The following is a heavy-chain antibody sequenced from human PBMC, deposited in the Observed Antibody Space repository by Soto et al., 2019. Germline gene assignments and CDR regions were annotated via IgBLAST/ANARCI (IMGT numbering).Heavy chain of an antibody. CDR3: ARGSYYYDSSGYYYDYSGNNWFDP. CDR1: GGSISSGGYY. CDR2: IYYSGST. D-gene: IGHD3-22*01. J-gene: IGHJ5*02. V-gene: IGHV4-31*03. Sequence: SETLSLTCTVSGGSISSGGYYWSWIRQHPGKGLEWIGYIYYSGSTYYNPSLKSRVTISVDTSKNQFSLKLSSVTAADTAVYYCARGSYYYDSSGYYYDYSGNNWFDPWGQGTLVTVSS.